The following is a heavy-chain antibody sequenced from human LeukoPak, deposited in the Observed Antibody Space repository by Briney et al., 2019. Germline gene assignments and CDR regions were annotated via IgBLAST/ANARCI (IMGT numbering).Heavy chain of an antibody. D-gene: IGHD3-16*02. CDR3: ARTSRLGDLSLYRALDY. V-gene: IGHV3-7*01. CDR1: GFTFTDYW. Sequence: GGSLRLSCEVSGFTFTDYWMSWVRQAPGKGLEWVANIKEEGGEKNYVDSVKGRFTISRDNALYLQMNSLRVEDSAVYYCARTSRLGDLSLYRALDYWGQGTRVTVSS. CDR2: IKEEGGEK. J-gene: IGHJ4*02.